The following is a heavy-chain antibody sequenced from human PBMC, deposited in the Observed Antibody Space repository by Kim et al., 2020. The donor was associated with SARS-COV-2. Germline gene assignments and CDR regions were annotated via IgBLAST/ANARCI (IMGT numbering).Heavy chain of an antibody. J-gene: IGHJ5*02. D-gene: IGHD2-2*01. V-gene: IGHV3-30-3*01. Sequence: GGSLRLSCAASGFTFSSYAMHWVRQAPGKGLEWVAVISYDGSNKYYADSVKGRFTISRDNSKNTLYLQMNSLRAEDTAVYYCARGGHFVVVPAAILNWFDPWGQGTLVTVSS. CDR2: ISYDGSNK. CDR1: GFTFSSYA. CDR3: ARGGHFVVVPAAILNWFDP.